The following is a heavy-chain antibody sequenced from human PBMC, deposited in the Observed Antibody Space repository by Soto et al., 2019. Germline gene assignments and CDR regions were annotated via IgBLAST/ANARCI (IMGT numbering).Heavy chain of an antibody. V-gene: IGHV3-7*01. CDR2: INPDGSEK. CDR3: SRSLNS. Sequence: PVGSLRLSCAASGFTFSSFWMDWVRQAPGKGLEWVANINPDGSEKHYVDSVKGRFTISRDNVRNSLYLQMSSLTAEDSALYYCSRSLNSWGQGTRVTVSS. J-gene: IGHJ4*02. CDR1: GFTFSSFW.